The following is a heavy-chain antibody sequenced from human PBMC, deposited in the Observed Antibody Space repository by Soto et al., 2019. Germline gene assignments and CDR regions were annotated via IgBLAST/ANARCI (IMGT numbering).Heavy chain of an antibody. CDR3: ARGPYDTPNWYFDL. J-gene: IGHJ2*01. D-gene: IGHD3-22*01. Sequence: ASVKVSCKASGYTFSSYSINRVRQAPGQGPEWMGWINAYNGNTNYAQKGQGRVTMTTDTSTSTAYMELRSLRPDDTAVYYCARGPYDTPNWYFDLWGRGTLVTVSS. CDR2: INAYNGNT. V-gene: IGHV1-18*04. CDR1: GYTFSSYS.